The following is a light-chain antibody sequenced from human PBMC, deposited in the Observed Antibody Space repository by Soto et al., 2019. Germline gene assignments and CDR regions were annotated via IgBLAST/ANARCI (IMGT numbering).Light chain of an antibody. CDR2: GTS. Sequence: EIVLTQSPGTLSLSPGERATLSCRASQSVSSKYLAWYQQKPGRAPRVLLYGTSIRASGVPERFSGGGSGTDFTLTITRLEPEDFAVYYCQQYASSLFTFGPGTKVDFK. J-gene: IGKJ3*01. V-gene: IGKV3-20*01. CDR1: QSVSSKY. CDR3: QQYASSLFT.